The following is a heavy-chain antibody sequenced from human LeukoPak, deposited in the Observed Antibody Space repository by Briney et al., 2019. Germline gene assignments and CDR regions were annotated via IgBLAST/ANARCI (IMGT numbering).Heavy chain of an antibody. V-gene: IGHV4-59*01. D-gene: IGHD3-9*01. J-gene: IGHJ4*02. CDR3: ARVYYDILTGYLPNYYFDY. CDR2: IYYSGST. Sequence: SETLSLTCTVSGGSISSYYWSWIRQPPGKGLEWIGYIYYSGSTNYNPSLKSRVTISVDTSKNQFSLKLSSVTAADTAVYYCARVYYDILTGYLPNYYFDYWGQGTLVTVSS. CDR1: GGSISSYY.